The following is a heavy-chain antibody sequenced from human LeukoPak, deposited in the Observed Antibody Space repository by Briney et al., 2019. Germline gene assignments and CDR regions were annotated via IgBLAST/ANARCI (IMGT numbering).Heavy chain of an antibody. CDR1: GYTFTSYG. CDR2: ISAYNGNT. V-gene: IGHV1-18*01. J-gene: IGHJ3*02. D-gene: IGHD3-22*01. CDR3: ARDEKGEGYYYDSSGYPDAFDI. Sequence: ASVKVSCKASGYTFTSYGISWVRQAPGQGLEWMGWISAYNGNTNYAQKLQGRVTMTTDTPTSTAYMELRSLRSDDTAVYYCARDEKGEGYYYDSSGYPDAFDIWGQGTMVTVSS.